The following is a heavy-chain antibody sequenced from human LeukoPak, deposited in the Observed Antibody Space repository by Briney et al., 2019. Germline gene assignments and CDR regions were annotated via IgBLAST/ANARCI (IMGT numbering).Heavy chain of an antibody. CDR3: AREVVAAIDYWFDP. V-gene: IGHV4-30-2*01. D-gene: IGHD2-15*01. CDR1: GGSISSGGYS. Sequence: SETLSLTCAVSGGSISSGGYSWSWIRQPPGKGLEWIGYIYHSGSTYYNPSLKSRVTISVDRSKNQFSLKLSSVTAADTAVYYCAREVVAAIDYWFDPWGQGTLVTVSS. J-gene: IGHJ5*02. CDR2: IYHSGST.